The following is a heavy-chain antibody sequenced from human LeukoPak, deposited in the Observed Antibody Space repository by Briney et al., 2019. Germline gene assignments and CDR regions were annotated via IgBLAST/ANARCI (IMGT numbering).Heavy chain of an antibody. CDR3: ARGALTAVTYYFDY. V-gene: IGHV3-7*03. CDR2: IKPNGGDK. CDR1: GFTFSNSW. D-gene: IGHD4-17*01. J-gene: IGHJ4*02. Sequence: GGSLRLSCAASGFTFSNSWMNWVRQAPGRGLEWVASIKPNGGDKWYVDSVKGRFTISRDNAKNSLYLKMNSLRAEDTAVYYCARGALTAVTYYFDYWGQGTLVTVSS.